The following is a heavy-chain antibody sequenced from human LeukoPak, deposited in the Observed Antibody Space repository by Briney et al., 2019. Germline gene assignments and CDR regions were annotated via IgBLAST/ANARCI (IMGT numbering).Heavy chain of an antibody. D-gene: IGHD3-10*01. CDR2: VYYTGST. J-gene: IGHJ5*02. V-gene: IGHV4-39*01. CDR1: GDSVTSGTFH. CDR3: ARHSGSGSLSRPFDP. Sequence: PSETLSLTCTVSGDSVTSGTFHWAWLRQPPGKGLEWIATVYYTGSTYYNPSLKSRVTISIDTSKNQFSLKLRSVVAPDTALYYCARHSGSGSLSRPFDPWGQGTLVTVSS.